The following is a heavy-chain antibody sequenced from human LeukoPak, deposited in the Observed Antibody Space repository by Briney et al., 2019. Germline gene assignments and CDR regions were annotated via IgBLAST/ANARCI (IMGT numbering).Heavy chain of an antibody. CDR3: ARAPIDIVVVPAAMGFDD. CDR2: IYYSGST. D-gene: IGHD2-2*01. Sequence: SQTLSLTCTVSGGSISSGDYYWSWIRQPPGKGLVWIGYIYYSGSTYYNPSLKSRVTISVDTSKNQFSLKLSSVTAADTAVYYCARAPIDIVVVPAAMGFDDWGQGTLVTVSS. CDR1: GGSISSGDYY. J-gene: IGHJ4*02. V-gene: IGHV4-30-4*01.